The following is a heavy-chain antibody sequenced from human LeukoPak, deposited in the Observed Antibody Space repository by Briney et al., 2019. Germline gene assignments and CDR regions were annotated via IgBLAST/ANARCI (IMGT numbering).Heavy chain of an antibody. CDR1: GFTFSSYS. J-gene: IGHJ4*02. CDR2: TSGSSSYI. D-gene: IGHD3-10*01. V-gene: IGHV3-21*01. CDR3: ARSAGSGSYDY. Sequence: GGSLRLSCAASGFTFSSYSMHWIRQAPGEGLEWVSSTSGSSSYIFYADSVKGRFTISRDNAKNSLSLQMHSLRAEDTAVYYCARSAGSGSYDYWGQGTLVTVSS.